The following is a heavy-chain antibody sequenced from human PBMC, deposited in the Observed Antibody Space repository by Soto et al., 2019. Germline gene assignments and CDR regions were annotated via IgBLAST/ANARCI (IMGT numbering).Heavy chain of an antibody. J-gene: IGHJ6*02. D-gene: IGHD2-2*01. CDR2: IWYDGSNK. Sequence: GGSLRLSCAASGFTFSSYGMHWVRQAPGKGLEWVAVIWYDGSNKYYADSVKGRFTISRDNSKNTLYLQMNSLRAEDTAVYYCARDRGYCSSTSCSYYSGMDVWGQGTTVTVSS. V-gene: IGHV3-33*01. CDR3: ARDRGYCSSTSCSYYSGMDV. CDR1: GFTFSSYG.